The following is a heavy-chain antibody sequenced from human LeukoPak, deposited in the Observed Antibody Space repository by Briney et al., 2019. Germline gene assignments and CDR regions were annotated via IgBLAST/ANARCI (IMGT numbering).Heavy chain of an antibody. CDR1: GGSFSGYY. D-gene: IGHD3-3*01. CDR3: ARVHYDFWSGYPTYAFDI. CDR2: INHSGST. Sequence: PSETLSLTCAVHGGSFSGYYWSWIRQPPGKGLEWIGEINHSGSTNYNPSLKSRVTISVDTSKNQFSLKLSSVTAADTAVYYCARVHYDFWSGYPTYAFDIWGQGTMVTVSS. J-gene: IGHJ3*02. V-gene: IGHV4-34*01.